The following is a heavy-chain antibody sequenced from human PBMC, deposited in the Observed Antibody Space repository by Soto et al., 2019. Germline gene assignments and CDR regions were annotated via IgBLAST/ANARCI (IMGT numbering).Heavy chain of an antibody. CDR1: GGSMKGYY. D-gene: IGHD6-13*01. CDR3: ARSVATPGTNIDF. Sequence: GTLSLTCSVSGGSMKGYYWSWIRRTPGQGLEWRGLIYFRGRTRYNPSPMSRLTISLDKHKRQFSMSLSSVTAADTAVYYCARSVATPGTNIDFWGQGTLVATSA. CDR2: IYFRGRT. J-gene: IGHJ4*02. V-gene: IGHV4-4*09.